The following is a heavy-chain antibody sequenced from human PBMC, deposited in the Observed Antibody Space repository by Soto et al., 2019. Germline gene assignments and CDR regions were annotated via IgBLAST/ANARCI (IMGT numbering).Heavy chain of an antibody. CDR1: GGSISSYY. J-gene: IGHJ6*02. Sequence: QVQLQESGPGLVKPSETLSLTCTVSGGSISSYYWSWIRQPPGQGLEWIGYIYYSGRTNYNPSLKSRVTKSVDTSKNQFSLKLSSVTAADTAVYYGAREEADYYYGMDVWGQGTTVTVSS. CDR3: AREEADYYYGMDV. D-gene: IGHD2-15*01. CDR2: IYYSGRT. V-gene: IGHV4-59*01.